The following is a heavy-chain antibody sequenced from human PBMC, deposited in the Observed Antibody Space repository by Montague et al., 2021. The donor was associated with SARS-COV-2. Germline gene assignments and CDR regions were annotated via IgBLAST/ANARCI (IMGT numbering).Heavy chain of an antibody. CDR3: ARLESTRGVIIRGAFHI. Sequence: SETLSLTCSVSGDSINNSRYHWGWIRQPPGKGLEWIGTIYYSGSAYYNPSLKSRVTISVDTSKDQFSLKLNSVTATDTAVYYCARLESTRGVIIRGAFHIWGQGTKVTVSS. J-gene: IGHJ3*02. CDR1: GDSINNSRYH. D-gene: IGHD3-10*01. CDR2: IYYSGSA. V-gene: IGHV4-39*01.